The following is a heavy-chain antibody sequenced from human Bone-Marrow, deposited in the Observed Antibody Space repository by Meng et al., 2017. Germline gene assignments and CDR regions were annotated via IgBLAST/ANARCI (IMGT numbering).Heavy chain of an antibody. CDR3: TTQTGGSWGWFDP. Sequence: EVQLVESGGGLVKPGGSLRLSCAASGFTFSNAWMSWVRQAPGKGLEWVGRIKSKTDGGTTDYAAPVKGRFTISRDDSKNTLYLQMNSLKTEDTAVYYCTTQTGGSWGWFDPWGQGTLVTVSS. CDR1: GFTFSNAW. V-gene: IGHV3-15*01. CDR2: IKSKTDGGTT. J-gene: IGHJ5*02. D-gene: IGHD1-26*01.